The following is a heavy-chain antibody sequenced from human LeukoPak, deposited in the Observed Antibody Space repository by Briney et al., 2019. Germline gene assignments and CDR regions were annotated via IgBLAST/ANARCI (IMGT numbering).Heavy chain of an antibody. D-gene: IGHD3-10*01. Sequence: GGSLRLSCAASGFTVSGNYMSWVRQAPGKGLKWVSVIYSGGSTYYADSVKGRFTISRDNSKSTLYIQMNSLRAEDTAVYYGGRAKPKNMVRGLIRRRECRYYFDYWGQGTLVTVSS. J-gene: IGHJ4*02. V-gene: IGHV3-53*01. CDR2: IYSGGST. CDR1: GFTVSGNY. CDR3: GRAKPKNMVRGLIRRRECRYYFDY.